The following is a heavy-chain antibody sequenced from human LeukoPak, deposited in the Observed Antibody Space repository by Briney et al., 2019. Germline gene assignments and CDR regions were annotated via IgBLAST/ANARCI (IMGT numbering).Heavy chain of an antibody. D-gene: IGHD2-2*01. CDR2: IIPIFGTA. CDR3: ARVVVPAALNWFDP. CDR1: GGTFNSYA. Sequence: AASVKVSCKASGGTFNSYAISWVRQAPGQGLEWMGGIIPIFGTANYAQKFQGRVTITADESTSTAYMELSSLRSEDTAVYYCARVVVPAALNWFDPWGQGTLVTVSS. V-gene: IGHV1-69*13. J-gene: IGHJ5*02.